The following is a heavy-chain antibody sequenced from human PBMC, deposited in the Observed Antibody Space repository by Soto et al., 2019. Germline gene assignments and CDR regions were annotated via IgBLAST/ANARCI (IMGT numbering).Heavy chain of an antibody. J-gene: IGHJ4*02. CDR1: GGSISSYY. D-gene: IGHD2-2*01. Sequence: PSETLSLTCTASGGSISSYYWSWIRQPPGKGLEWIGYIYYSGGTNYNPSLKSRVTISVDTSKNQFSLKLSSVTAADTAVYYCACRYCTSTSCSFDYWGQGTLVTVSS. CDR3: ACRYCTSTSCSFDY. V-gene: IGHV4-59*01. CDR2: IYYSGGT.